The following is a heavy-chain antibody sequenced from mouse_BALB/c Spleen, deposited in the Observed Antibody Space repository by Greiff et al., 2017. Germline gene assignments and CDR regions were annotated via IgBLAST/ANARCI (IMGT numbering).Heavy chain of an antibody. V-gene: IGHV4-2*02. CDR1: GFDFSRYW. J-gene: IGHJ4*01. CDR2: INPGSSTI. D-gene: IGHD1-1*01. CDR3: ARRGIITTGAMDY. Sequence: EVQLQESGGGLVQPGGSLNLSCAASGFDFSRYWMSWARQAPGKGQEWIGEINPGSSTINYTPSLKDKFIISRDNAKNTLYLQMSKVRSEDTALYYCARRGIITTGAMDYWGQGTSVTVSS.